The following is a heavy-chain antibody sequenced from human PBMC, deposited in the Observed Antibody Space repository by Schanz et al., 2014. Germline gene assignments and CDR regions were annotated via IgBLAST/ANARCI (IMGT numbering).Heavy chain of an antibody. CDR3: ARDKDVISTHFYSPFYFYVMDV. Sequence: EVQLVESGGGLVQPGGSLRLSCAASGFTFSSYWMHWVRQAPGKGLVWVSRINSDGSTTIYADSVTGRFTISRDNSKKTLYLQMSSLTAEDTAVYYCARDKDVISTHFYSPFYFYVMDVWGQGTTVTVSS. V-gene: IGHV3-74*01. J-gene: IGHJ6*02. D-gene: IGHD3-3*02. CDR1: GFTFSSYW. CDR2: INSDGSTT.